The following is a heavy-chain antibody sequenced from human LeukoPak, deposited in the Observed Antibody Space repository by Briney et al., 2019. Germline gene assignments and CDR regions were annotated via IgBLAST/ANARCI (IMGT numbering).Heavy chain of an antibody. D-gene: IGHD6-6*01. J-gene: IGHJ4*02. CDR1: GFTFGDYA. V-gene: IGHV3-49*04. CDR3: TSSIAARPMR. Sequence: GRSLRLSCTASGFTFGDYAMSWVRQAPGKGLEWVGFIRSKAYGGTAEYAASVKGRFTISRDDSKSIAYLQMNSLKTEDTAVYYCTSSIAARPMRWGQGTLVTVSS. CDR2: IRSKAYGGTA.